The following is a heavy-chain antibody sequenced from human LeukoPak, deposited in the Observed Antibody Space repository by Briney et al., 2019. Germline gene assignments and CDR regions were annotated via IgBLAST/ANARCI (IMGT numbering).Heavy chain of an antibody. CDR3: ARDWEGCSSTSCPVAFDI. CDR1: GSTFSDYY. D-gene: IGHD2-2*01. J-gene: IGHJ3*02. CDR2: ISTGGTTI. Sequence: GGSLRLSCAASGSTFSDYYMSWIRQAPGKGLEWVSYISTGGTTIYYADSVKGRFTISRDNAKNSLYLQMNSLRAEDTAVYYCARDWEGCSSTSCPVAFDIWGQGTVVTVSS. V-gene: IGHV3-11*04.